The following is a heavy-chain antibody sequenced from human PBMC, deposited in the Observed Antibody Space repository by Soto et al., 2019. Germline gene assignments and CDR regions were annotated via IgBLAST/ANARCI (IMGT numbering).Heavy chain of an antibody. CDR2: ISGSGGST. Sequence: EVQLLESGGGLEQPGGSLRLSCAASGFTFSSYAMTWVRQAPGKGLEWVSGISGSGGSTYYAASVKGRFTISRDNCTNSLDLPMNSLRAEDTAIYFCAKGVLGTIFGAWGQGTLVTVAS. V-gene: IGHV3-23*01. CDR3: AKGVLGTIFGA. CDR1: GFTFSSYA. J-gene: IGHJ5*02. D-gene: IGHD3-3*01.